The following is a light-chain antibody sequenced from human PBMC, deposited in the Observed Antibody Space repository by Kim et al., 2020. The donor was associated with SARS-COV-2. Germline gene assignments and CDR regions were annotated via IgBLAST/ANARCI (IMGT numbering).Light chain of an antibody. CDR2: VGTGGIVG. J-gene: IGLJ3*02. Sequence: QPVLTQPPSASASLGASVTLTCTLSSGYSNYKVDWYQQRPGKGPRFVMRVGTGGIVGSKGDGIPDRFSVLGSGLNRYLTIKNIQEEDESDYHCGADHGRGSNRNWVFGGGTQLTVL. CDR1: SGYSNYK. V-gene: IGLV9-49*01. CDR3: GADHGRGSNRNWV.